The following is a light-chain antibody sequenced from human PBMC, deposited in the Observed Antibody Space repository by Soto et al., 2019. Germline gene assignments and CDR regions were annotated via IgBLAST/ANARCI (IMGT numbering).Light chain of an antibody. CDR3: CFYAGIKGV. CDR1: SSDIGLYTY. CDR2: EVT. V-gene: IGLV2-8*01. J-gene: IGLJ2*01. Sequence: QSVLTQPPSASGSPGQSVSISCTGISSDIGLYTYVSWYQHHPGKAPKLILYEVTQRPSGVPDRFSGSKSGNTAFLTVSGLHDEDDAYYYCCFYAGIKGVFGTGTKLTVL.